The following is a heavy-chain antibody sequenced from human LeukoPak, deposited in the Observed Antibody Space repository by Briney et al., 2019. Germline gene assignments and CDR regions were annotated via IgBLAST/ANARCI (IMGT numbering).Heavy chain of an antibody. J-gene: IGHJ6*02. D-gene: IGHD2-15*01. Sequence: PGGSLRLSCVASGFTFSNYAMHWVRQAPGKGLEWLTIISYDAVNKYYLESEKGRLSISRDNFKNTLYLQINSLRAEDTAVYYCARGSYCSGGSCYDYSYYGMDVWGQGTTVTVSS. CDR2: ISYDAVNK. CDR1: GFTFSNYA. CDR3: ARGSYCSGGSCYDYSYYGMDV. V-gene: IGHV3-30-3*01.